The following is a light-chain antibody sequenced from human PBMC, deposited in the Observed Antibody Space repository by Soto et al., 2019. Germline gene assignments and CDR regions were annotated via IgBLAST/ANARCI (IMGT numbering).Light chain of an antibody. J-gene: IGKJ5*01. CDR3: MQALQTPLT. Sequence: EIVLPQSPLSLPVTPGEPASISCRSSHSLLHSSGYNYVDWYLQKPGQSPQLLIYLVSNRASGVPERFSGSGSGTDFTLKISRVEAEDVGHYYCMQALQTPLTFGQGTRLEIK. V-gene: IGKV2-28*01. CDR1: HSLLHSSGYNY. CDR2: LVS.